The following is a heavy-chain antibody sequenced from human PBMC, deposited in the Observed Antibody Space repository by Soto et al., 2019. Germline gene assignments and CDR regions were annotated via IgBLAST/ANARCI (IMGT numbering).Heavy chain of an antibody. Sequence: QVQLVESGGGVVQPGRSLRLSCAASGFTFSSYAMHWVRQAPGKGLEWVAVTSYDGSNAYYADSVKGRFTISRDNSKNTLYLQMNSLRAEDTAVYYCARGFYYYDSSGYIDYWGQGTLVTVSS. CDR3: ARGFYYYDSSGYIDY. CDR1: GFTFSSYA. V-gene: IGHV3-30-3*01. CDR2: TSYDGSNA. J-gene: IGHJ4*02. D-gene: IGHD3-22*01.